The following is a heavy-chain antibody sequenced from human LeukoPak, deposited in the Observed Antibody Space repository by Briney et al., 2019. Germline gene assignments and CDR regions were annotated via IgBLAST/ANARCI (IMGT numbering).Heavy chain of an antibody. V-gene: IGHV3-7*01. CDR1: GFTFSSYW. CDR3: ARAGSSGWRLYYYYYYGMDV. J-gene: IGHJ6*02. Sequence: GGSLRLSCAASGFTFSSYWMSWVRQAPGKGLEWVANIKQDGSEKYYVDSVKGRFTISRDNAKNSLYLQMNSLRAEDTAVYYCARAGSSGWRLYYYYYYGMDVWGQGTTVTVSS. D-gene: IGHD6-19*01. CDR2: IKQDGSEK.